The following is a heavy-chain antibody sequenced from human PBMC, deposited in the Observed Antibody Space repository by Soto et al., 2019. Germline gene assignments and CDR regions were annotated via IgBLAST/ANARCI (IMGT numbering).Heavy chain of an antibody. D-gene: IGHD3-9*01. Sequence: EVQLVESGGGLVQPGRSLRLSCAASGFTFDDYAIHWVRQAPGKGLEWVSGINWNSRSIGYADSVKGQFTISRDNAKNTLYPQMNSLRVYDTALYYCAKDHYDILTGPMELWGKGTRVTVSS. V-gene: IGHV3-9*01. CDR2: INWNSRSI. CDR1: GFTFDDYA. J-gene: IGHJ6*03. CDR3: AKDHYDILTGPMEL.